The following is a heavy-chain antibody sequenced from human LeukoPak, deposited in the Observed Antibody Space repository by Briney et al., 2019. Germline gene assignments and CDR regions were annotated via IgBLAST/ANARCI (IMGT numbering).Heavy chain of an antibody. Sequence: GGSLRLSCAASGFTFSTYWMTWVRQAPGKGLEWVANIKQDGSEKYYVDSVKGRFTISRDNAKNSLYLQMNSLKAEDTAVYYCARGYGGYLSWGQGTLVTVSS. CDR3: ARGYGGYLS. V-gene: IGHV3-7*04. D-gene: IGHD4-23*01. CDR2: IKQDGSEK. J-gene: IGHJ5*02. CDR1: GFTFSTYW.